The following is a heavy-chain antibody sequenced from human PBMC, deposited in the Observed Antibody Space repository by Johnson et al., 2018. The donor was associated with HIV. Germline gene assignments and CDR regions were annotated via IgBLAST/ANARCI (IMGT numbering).Heavy chain of an antibody. V-gene: IGHV3-30*02. CDR1: GFTFSSYG. J-gene: IGHJ3*02. Sequence: QMLLVESGGGVVQPGGSLRLSCAVSGFTFSSYGMHWVRQAPGKGLEWVAFIQYDGSNKYYADSVKGRFTISRDNSKNTLYLQMNSLRPEDTAGYYCAKDLPSGWAGGDAFDIWGQVTMVIVSS. CDR3: AKDLPSGWAGGDAFDI. CDR2: IQYDGSNK. D-gene: IGHD6-19*01.